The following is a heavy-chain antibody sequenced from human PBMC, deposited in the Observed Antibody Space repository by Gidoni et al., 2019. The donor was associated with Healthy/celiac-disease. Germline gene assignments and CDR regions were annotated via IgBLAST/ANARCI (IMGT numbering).Heavy chain of an antibody. Sequence: EVQLVESGGGLVQPGGSLRLSCAPAGFPFRSYSRNWVRQAPGKGLEWVSYISSSSSTIYYADSVKGRFTISRDNAKNSLYLQMNSLRDEDTAVYYCARYPPRELGSGGSDAFDIWGQGTMVTVSS. CDR2: ISSSSSTI. CDR3: ARYPPRELGSGGSDAFDI. J-gene: IGHJ3*02. CDR1: GFPFRSYS. V-gene: IGHV3-48*02. D-gene: IGHD2-15*01.